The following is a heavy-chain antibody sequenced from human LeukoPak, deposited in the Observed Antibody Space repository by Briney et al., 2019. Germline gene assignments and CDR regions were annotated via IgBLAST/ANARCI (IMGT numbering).Heavy chain of an antibody. V-gene: IGHV1-24*01. CDR3: ATRSEAVADPNDAFDI. Sequence: ASVKVSCKVSGYTLTELSMHWVRQAPGKGLEWMGGFDPEDGETIYAQKFQGRVTMTEDTPTDTAYMELSSLRSEDTAVYYCATRSEAVADPNDAFDIWGQGTMVTASS. D-gene: IGHD6-19*01. CDR1: GYTLTELS. J-gene: IGHJ3*02. CDR2: FDPEDGET.